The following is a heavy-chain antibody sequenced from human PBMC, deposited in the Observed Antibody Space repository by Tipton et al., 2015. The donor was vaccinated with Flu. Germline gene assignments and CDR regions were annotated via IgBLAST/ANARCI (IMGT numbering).Heavy chain of an antibody. Sequence: SLRLSCAASGFTFSSSVMHWVRQAPGKGLEWVANIKQDGSEKNYVDSVKGRFTISRDNDKRSLYLQMNTLRAEDTAVYYCAREIPGGATNLDYWGQGTLVTVSS. D-gene: IGHD2-21*01. J-gene: IGHJ4*02. V-gene: IGHV3-7*03. CDR1: GFTFSSSV. CDR3: AREIPGGATNLDY. CDR2: IKQDGSEK.